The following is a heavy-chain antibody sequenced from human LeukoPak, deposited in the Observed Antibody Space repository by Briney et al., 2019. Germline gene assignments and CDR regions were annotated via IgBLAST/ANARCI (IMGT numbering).Heavy chain of an antibody. CDR1: GGSISSYY. D-gene: IGHD3-3*01. J-gene: IGHJ3*02. CDR2: IYYSGST. CDR3: ARDYYDFWSGYSQVYAFDI. V-gene: IGHV4-59*01. Sequence: SETLSLTCTVSGGSISSYYWSWIRQPPGKGLEWIGYIYYSGSTNYNPSLKSRVTISVDTSKNQFSLKLSSVTAADTAVYYCARDYYDFWSGYSQVYAFDIWGQGTMVTVSS.